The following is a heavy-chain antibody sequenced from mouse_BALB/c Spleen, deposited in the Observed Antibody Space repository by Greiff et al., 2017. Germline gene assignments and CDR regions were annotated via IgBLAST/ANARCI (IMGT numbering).Heavy chain of an antibody. CDR1: GYTFSSYW. CDR3: ARPLYYGSSRYAMDY. D-gene: IGHD1-1*01. J-gene: IGHJ4*01. CDR2: ILPGSGST. Sequence: QVQLQQSGAELMKPGASVKISCKATGYTFSSYWIEWVKQRPGHGLEWIGEILPGSGSTNYNEKFKGKATFTADTSSNTAYMQLSSLTSEDSAVYYCARPLYYGSSRYAMDYWGQGTSVTVSS. V-gene: IGHV1-9*01.